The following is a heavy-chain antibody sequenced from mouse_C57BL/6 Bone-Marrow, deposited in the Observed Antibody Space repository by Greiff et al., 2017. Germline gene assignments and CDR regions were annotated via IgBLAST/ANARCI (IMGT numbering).Heavy chain of an antibody. CDR2: IYPRSGNT. CDR3: ARSESNYCYYYAMDY. J-gene: IGHJ4*01. D-gene: IGHD2-5*01. CDR1: GYTFTSYG. V-gene: IGHV1-81*01. Sequence: VQLQQSGAELARPGASVKLSCKASGYTFTSYGISWVKQRTGQGLEWIGEIYPRSGNTYYNEKFKGKATLTADKSSSTAYMALRSLTSEDSAVYFCARSESNYCYYYAMDYWGQGTSVTVSS.